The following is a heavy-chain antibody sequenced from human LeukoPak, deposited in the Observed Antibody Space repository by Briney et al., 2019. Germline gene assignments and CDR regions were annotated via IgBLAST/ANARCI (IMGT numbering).Heavy chain of an antibody. CDR1: SGSITSSNYY. J-gene: IGHJ3*02. CDR2: IYYSGTT. CDR3: AMTTTMTTFRYAFDI. Sequence: SETLSLTCTVSSGSITSSNYYWGWIRQPPGKGLEWIGSIYYSGTTYYNPSLKSRVIISVDTSKNQFSLKLSSVTAADTSVYYCAMTTTMTTFRYAFDIWGQGTMVTVSS. V-gene: IGHV4-39*07. D-gene: IGHD4-11*01.